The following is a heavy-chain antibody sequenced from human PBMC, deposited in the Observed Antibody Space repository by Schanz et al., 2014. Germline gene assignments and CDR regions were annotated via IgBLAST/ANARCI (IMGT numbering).Heavy chain of an antibody. D-gene: IGHD5-12*01. CDR1: GFTFRNYA. J-gene: IGHJ4*02. Sequence: VQLLESGGGLVQPGGSLKLSCSASGFTFRNYALSWVRQPPGKGLEWVANIKGDSSEKNYVDSVKGRFTLSRDNAKNSMYLQMNSLRVEDTAVYYCARDPNSVNEIDYWGQGTLVTVSS. V-gene: IGHV3-7*03. CDR3: ARDPNSVNEIDY. CDR2: IKGDSSEK.